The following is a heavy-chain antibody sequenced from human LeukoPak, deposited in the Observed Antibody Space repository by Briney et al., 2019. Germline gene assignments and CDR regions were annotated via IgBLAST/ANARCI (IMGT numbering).Heavy chain of an antibody. V-gene: IGHV3-21*01. CDR3: ARDSIFGVVIRGNFDY. Sequence: PGGSLRLSCAASGFTFSSYAMRWVRQAPGKGLEWVSSISSSSSYIYYADSVKGRFTISRDSAKNSLYLQMNSLRAEDTAVYYCARDSIFGVVIRGNFDYWGQGTLVTVSS. J-gene: IGHJ4*02. CDR2: ISSSSSYI. CDR1: GFTFSSYA. D-gene: IGHD3-3*01.